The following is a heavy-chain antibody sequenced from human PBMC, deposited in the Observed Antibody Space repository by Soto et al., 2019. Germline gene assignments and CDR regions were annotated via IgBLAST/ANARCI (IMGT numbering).Heavy chain of an antibody. D-gene: IGHD6-13*01. CDR3: ARVRGFRSSSSWYRGFYDYFDY. Sequence: SETLSLTCAVSSGSISSSNWWSWVRQPPGKGLEWIGEIYHSGSTNYNPSLKSRVTISVDKSKNQFSLKLSSVTAADTAVYYCARVRGFRSSSSWYRGFYDYFDYWGQGTLVTVSS. CDR1: SGSISSSNW. CDR2: IYHSGST. V-gene: IGHV4-4*02. J-gene: IGHJ4*02.